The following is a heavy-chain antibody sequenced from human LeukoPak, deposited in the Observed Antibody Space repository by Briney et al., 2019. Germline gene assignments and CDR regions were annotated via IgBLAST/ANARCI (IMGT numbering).Heavy chain of an antibody. J-gene: IGHJ6*02. CDR2: IYYSGST. D-gene: IGHD3-9*01. Sequence: SETLSLTCTVAGGSISSYYWSWIRQPPGKGLEWIGYIYYSGSTNYNPSLKSRVTISVDTSKNQFSLKLSSVTAADTAVYYCAGTHPYYDILTGYYDYYYYGMDVWGQGTTVTVSS. V-gene: IGHV4-59*01. CDR3: AGTHPYYDILTGYYDYYYYGMDV. CDR1: GGSISSYY.